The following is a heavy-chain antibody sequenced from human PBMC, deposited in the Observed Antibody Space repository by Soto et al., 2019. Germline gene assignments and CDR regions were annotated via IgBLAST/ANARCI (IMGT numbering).Heavy chain of an antibody. D-gene: IGHD6-6*01. V-gene: IGHV4-39*01. CDR3: VIAARPGDYSDY. CDR2: IYYSGTT. CDR1: GGSVTNTTYF. J-gene: IGHJ4*02. Sequence: PSETLSLTCVVSGGSVTNTTYFWGWIRQPPGKGPEWIGSIYYSGTTYSNPSLKSRLTMSIDTSKNQFSLKLSSVTAADTAVYYCVIAARPGDYSDYWGQGTLVTVSS.